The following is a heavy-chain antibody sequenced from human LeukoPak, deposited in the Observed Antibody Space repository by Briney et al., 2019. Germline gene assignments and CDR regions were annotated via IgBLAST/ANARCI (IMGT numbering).Heavy chain of an antibody. V-gene: IGHV1-69*06. CDR1: GYTFTSYG. J-gene: IGHJ4*02. CDR2: IIPIFGTA. CDR3: ASFYCSGGSCYRTMLVY. Sequence: SVKVSCKASGYTFTSYGISWVRQAPGQGLEWMGGIIPIFGTANYAQKFQGRVTITADKSTSTAYMELSSLRSEDTAVYYCASFYCSGGSCYRTMLVYWGQGTLVTVSS. D-gene: IGHD2-15*01.